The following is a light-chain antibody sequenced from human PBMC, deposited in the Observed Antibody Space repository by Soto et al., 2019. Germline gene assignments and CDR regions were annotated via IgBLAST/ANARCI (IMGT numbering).Light chain of an antibody. Sequence: EIVLTQSPGPLYLSPGERATLSCRASQSVSSSYLAWYQQKPGQAPRLLIYGASSRATGIPDRFSGSGSGTDFTLTISRLEPEDFAVYYCQQYGSSLLFTFGPGTKVDIK. J-gene: IGKJ3*01. CDR1: QSVSSSY. CDR2: GAS. CDR3: QQYGSSLLFT. V-gene: IGKV3-20*01.